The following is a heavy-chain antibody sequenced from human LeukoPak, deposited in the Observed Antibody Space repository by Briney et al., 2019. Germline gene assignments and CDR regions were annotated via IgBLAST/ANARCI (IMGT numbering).Heavy chain of an antibody. V-gene: IGHV1-69*04. Sequence: ASVNVSCKASGGTFRSYAINWVRQAPGQGLKWMGRIIPMLSITNYAQKLQGRVTITADKSTNTAYMELSSLRSEDTAVYYCATYNVDYYDTSDGMDVWGQGTTVTVSS. J-gene: IGHJ6*02. CDR1: GGTFRSYA. D-gene: IGHD3-22*01. CDR2: IIPMLSIT. CDR3: ATYNVDYYDTSDGMDV.